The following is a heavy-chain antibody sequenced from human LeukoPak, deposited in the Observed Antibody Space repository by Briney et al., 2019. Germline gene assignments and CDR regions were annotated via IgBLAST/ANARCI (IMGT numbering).Heavy chain of an antibody. CDR2: ITGRSDKT. D-gene: IGHD6-19*01. CDR1: GFNFNKYD. V-gene: IGHV3-23*01. J-gene: IGHJ4*02. CDR3: AKGGWLDD. Sequence: GSLRLSCAASGFNFNKYDMTWARQAPGKGLEWGSTITGRSDKTYYTDSVKGRFVPSIHNSKDTLYLQMNSLRAEDTALYYCAKGGWLDDLGQGALVTVSS.